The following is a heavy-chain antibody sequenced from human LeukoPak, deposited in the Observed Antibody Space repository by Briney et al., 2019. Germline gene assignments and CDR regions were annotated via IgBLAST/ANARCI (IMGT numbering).Heavy chain of an antibody. CDR1: GFTFSSYA. D-gene: IGHD3-3*01. CDR3: ARDGVVRALDY. V-gene: IGHV3-30-3*01. J-gene: IGHJ4*02. CDR2: ISYDGSNK. Sequence: GGSLRLSCAASGFTFSSYAMHWVRQAPGKGLEWVAVISYDGSNKYYADSVKGRFTISRDNSKNTLYLQMNSLRAEDTAAYYCARDGVVRALDYWGQGTLVTVSS.